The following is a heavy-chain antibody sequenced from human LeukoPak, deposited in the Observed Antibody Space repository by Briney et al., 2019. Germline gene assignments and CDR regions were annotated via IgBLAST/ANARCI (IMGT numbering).Heavy chain of an antibody. D-gene: IGHD5-18*01. Sequence: PSETLSLTCTVSGGSISSYYWSWIRQPPGKGLEWIGYIYYSGSTYYNPSLKSRVTISIDTSKNQFSLKLSSVTAADTAVYYCARVGRGYSFGSLYYFDYWGQGTLVTVSS. CDR2: IYYSGST. CDR1: GGSISSYY. CDR3: ARVGRGYSFGSLYYFDY. V-gene: IGHV4-59*12. J-gene: IGHJ4*02.